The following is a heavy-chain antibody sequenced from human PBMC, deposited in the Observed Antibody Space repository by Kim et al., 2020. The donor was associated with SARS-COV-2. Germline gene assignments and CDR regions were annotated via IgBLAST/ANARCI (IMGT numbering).Heavy chain of an antibody. CDR1: GGSVTSGTYH. J-gene: IGHJ4*02. CDR3: ARSHGLY. V-gene: IGHV4-61*01. CDR2: VKSSGAT. Sequence: SETLSLTCSVSGGSVTSGTYHWIWIRQPPGRGLEWIGYVKSSGATNYSPSFMSRVTISQDISNNQFSLRLTSVTVADTAIYYCARSHGLYWGQGTLITVSS.